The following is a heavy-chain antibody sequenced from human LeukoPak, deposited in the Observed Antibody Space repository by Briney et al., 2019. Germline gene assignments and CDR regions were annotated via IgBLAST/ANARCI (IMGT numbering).Heavy chain of an antibody. V-gene: IGHV3-21*01. D-gene: IGHD1-26*01. J-gene: IGHJ6*03. CDR2: ISSSSSYI. CDR3: ARSTQERHYYYHYMDV. Sequence: TGGSLRLSCAASGFTFSSYSMNWVRQAPGKGLEWVSSISSSSSYIYYADSVKGRFTISRDNAKNSLYLQMNRLRAEDTAMYYCARSTQERHYYYHYMDVWGKGTTVTIPS. CDR1: GFTFSSYS.